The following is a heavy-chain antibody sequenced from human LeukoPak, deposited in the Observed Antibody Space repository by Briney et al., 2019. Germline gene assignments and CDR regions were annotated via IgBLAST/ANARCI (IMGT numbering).Heavy chain of an antibody. CDR2: IYYSGST. Sequence: SETLSLTCTVSGGSISSYYWSWIRQPPGKGLEWIGYIYYSGSTNYNPSPKSRVTISVDTSKNQFSLKLSSVTAADTAVYYCARSIAAAVIYYGMDVWGQGTTVTVSS. CDR3: ARSIAAAVIYYGMDV. V-gene: IGHV4-59*01. J-gene: IGHJ6*02. CDR1: GGSISSYY. D-gene: IGHD6-13*01.